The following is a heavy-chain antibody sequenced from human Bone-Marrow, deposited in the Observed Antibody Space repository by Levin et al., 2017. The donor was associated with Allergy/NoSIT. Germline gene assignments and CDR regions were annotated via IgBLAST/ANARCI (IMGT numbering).Heavy chain of an antibody. CDR3: ARASNSAGGNSMVRGALHY. CDR1: GFTFSSYS. CDR2: ISSSSSYI. V-gene: IGHV3-21*01. J-gene: IGHJ4*02. Sequence: GESLKISCAASGFTFSSYSMNWVRQAPGKGLEWVSSISSSSSYIYYADSVKGRFTISRDNAKNSLYLQMNSLRAEDTDVYYCARASNSAGGNSMVRGALHYWRQGTLVTVYS. D-gene: IGHD3-10*01.